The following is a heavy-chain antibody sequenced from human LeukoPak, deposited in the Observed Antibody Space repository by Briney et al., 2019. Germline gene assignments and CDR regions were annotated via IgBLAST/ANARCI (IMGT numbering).Heavy chain of an antibody. CDR1: GFTFSSYA. J-gene: IGHJ3*02. CDR2: ISGSGGST. V-gene: IGHV3-23*01. D-gene: IGHD2-2*02. Sequence: PGGSLRLSCAASGFTFSSYAMNWVRQAPGKGLEWVSAISGSGGSTYYADSVKGRFTISRDNSKNTLYLQMNSLRAEDTAVYYCAKDIVVVPAAIGEYAFDIWGQGTMVTVSS. CDR3: AKDIVVVPAAIGEYAFDI.